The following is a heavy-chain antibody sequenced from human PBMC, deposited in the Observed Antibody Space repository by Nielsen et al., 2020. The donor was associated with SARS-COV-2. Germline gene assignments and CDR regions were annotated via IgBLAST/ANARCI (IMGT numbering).Heavy chain of an antibody. D-gene: IGHD3-22*01. CDR2: MKQDGSVE. J-gene: IGHJ3*02. CDR1: GFTFGTYW. CDR3: ARFKSDTMIVVVIPDAFDI. Sequence: GESLKISCAASGFTFGTYWMSWVRQAPGKGLEWVANMKQDGSVENYMDSVKGRFTIFRDNGGKSLYLQMNSLRAEDTAVYYCARFKSDTMIVVVIPDAFDIWGQGTMVTVSS. V-gene: IGHV3-7*03.